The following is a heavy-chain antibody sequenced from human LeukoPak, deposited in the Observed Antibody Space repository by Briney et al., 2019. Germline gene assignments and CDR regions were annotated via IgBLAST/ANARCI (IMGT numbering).Heavy chain of an antibody. D-gene: IGHD3-10*01. CDR2: MNPNSGNT. V-gene: IGHV1-8*03. CDR3: ARGYYYGSGSYNLGFDY. J-gene: IGHJ4*02. CDR1: GYTFTSYD. Sequence: ASVKVSCKASGYTFTSYDINWVRQATGQGLEWMGWMNPNSGNTGYAQKFQGRVTITRNTSISTAYMELSSLRSEDTAVYYCARGYYYGSGSYNLGFDYWGQGTLVTVSS.